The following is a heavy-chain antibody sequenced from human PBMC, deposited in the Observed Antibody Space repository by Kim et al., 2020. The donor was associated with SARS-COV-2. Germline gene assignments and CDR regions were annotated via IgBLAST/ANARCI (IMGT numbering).Heavy chain of an antibody. J-gene: IGHJ4*01. Sequence: GGSLRLSCAASGFTFSSYGMHWVRQAPGKGLEWVAVISYDGSNKYYADSVKGLFTISRDNSKNTLYLQMNSLRAEDTAVYYCAREGRGYSGYDSSFDYWG. D-gene: IGHD5-12*01. CDR2: ISYDGSNK. CDR3: AREGRGYSGYDSSFDY. CDR1: GFTFSSYG. V-gene: IGHV3-33*05.